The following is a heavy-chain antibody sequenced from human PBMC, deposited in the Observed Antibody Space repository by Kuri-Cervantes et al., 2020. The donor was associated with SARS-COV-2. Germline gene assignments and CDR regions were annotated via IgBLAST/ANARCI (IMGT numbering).Heavy chain of an antibody. Sequence: SETLSLTCTVSGGSISSSSYYWGWIRQPPGKGLEWIGSIYYSGSTYYNPSLKSRVTISVDTSKNQFSLKLSSVTAADTAVYYCAKDPCIAGGGGSCYERDWNYFDYWGQGTLVTVSS. D-gene: IGHD2-15*01. CDR2: IYYSGST. J-gene: IGHJ4*02. CDR3: AKDPCIAGGGGSCYERDWNYFDY. CDR1: GGSISSSSYY. V-gene: IGHV4-39*02.